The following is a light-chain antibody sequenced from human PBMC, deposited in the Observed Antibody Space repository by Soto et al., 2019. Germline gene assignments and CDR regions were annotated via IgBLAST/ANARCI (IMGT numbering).Light chain of an antibody. CDR2: AAS. CDR3: HQLNNYPLT. J-gene: IGKJ4*01. Sequence: DIQLTQSPSFLSASVGDRVSITCRASQGIGSYLAWYQQKPGKAPNLLIYAASTLQSGVPSRFSGSGSGTDFTLTISSLQPEDFATYYCHQLNNYPLTSGGGTKVDI. CDR1: QGIGSY. V-gene: IGKV1-9*01.